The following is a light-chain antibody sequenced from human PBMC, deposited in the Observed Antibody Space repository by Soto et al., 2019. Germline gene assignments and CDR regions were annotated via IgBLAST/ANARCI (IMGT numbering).Light chain of an antibody. Sequence: DIVLTQSPATLSLSPGERATLSCRASQSVSSSLAWYQQKPGQAPRLLIYDASNRATGIPDRFSGSGSGTDFTLTISSLEPEDFAVYYCQQRSTWPSTFGQGTKLEIK. J-gene: IGKJ2*01. V-gene: IGKV3-11*01. CDR2: DAS. CDR1: QSVSSS. CDR3: QQRSTWPST.